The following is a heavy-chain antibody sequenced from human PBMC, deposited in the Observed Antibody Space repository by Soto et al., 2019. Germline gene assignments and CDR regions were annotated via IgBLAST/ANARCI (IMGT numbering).Heavy chain of an antibody. J-gene: IGHJ6*02. D-gene: IGHD4-4*01. CDR2: IYYSGST. Sequence: SETLSLTCTVSGGSIRSSSYYWGWIRQPPGKGLEWIGSIYYSGSTYYNPSLKSRVTISVDTSKNQFSLKLSSVTAADTAVYYCAVTTVTTYYYYYYGMDVWGQGTTVT. CDR1: GGSIRSSSYY. CDR3: AVTTVTTYYYYYYGMDV. V-gene: IGHV4-39*01.